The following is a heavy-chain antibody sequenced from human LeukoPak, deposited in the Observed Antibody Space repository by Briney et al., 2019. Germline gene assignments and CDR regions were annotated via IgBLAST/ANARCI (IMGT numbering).Heavy chain of an antibody. J-gene: IGHJ4*02. Sequence: LSLTCAVYGGSFSGYYMSWIRQAPGKGLEWVSYISSSGSTIYYADSVKGRFTISRDNAKNSLYLQMNSLRAEDTAVYYCARGDRGTLYGSGSYWGQGTLVTVSS. V-gene: IGHV3-11*01. CDR2: ISSSGSTI. D-gene: IGHD3-10*01. CDR3: ARGDRGTLYGSGSY. CDR1: GGSFSGYY.